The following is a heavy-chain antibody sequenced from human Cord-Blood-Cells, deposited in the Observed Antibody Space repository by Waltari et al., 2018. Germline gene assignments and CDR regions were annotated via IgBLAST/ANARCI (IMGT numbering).Heavy chain of an antibody. CDR1: GYTLTELS. CDR2: FDPEDGET. D-gene: IGHD3-10*01. CDR3: ATGTRPMVRGVISPYY. V-gene: IGHV1-24*01. Sequence: VQLVQSGAEVKKPGASVKVSCKVSGYTLTELSMHWVRQAPGKGLAWMGGFDPEDGETIYAQKFQGRVTMTEDTSTDTAYMELSSLRSQDTAVYYCATGTRPMVRGVISPYYWGQGTLVTVSS. J-gene: IGHJ4*02.